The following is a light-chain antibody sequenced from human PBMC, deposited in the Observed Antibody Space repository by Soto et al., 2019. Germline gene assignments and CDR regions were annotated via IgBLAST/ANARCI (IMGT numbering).Light chain of an antibody. Sequence: QSALTQPASVSGSPGQSIAISCTGTSTDVGSSKYVSWYQQHPGKAPKLMIFDVNNRPSGVSDRFSGSKSGNTASLTISGLQAEDEADYYCSSHTSSGTDVFGSGTKLTVL. V-gene: IGLV2-14*01. J-gene: IGLJ1*01. CDR1: STDVGSSKY. CDR2: DVN. CDR3: SSHTSSGTDV.